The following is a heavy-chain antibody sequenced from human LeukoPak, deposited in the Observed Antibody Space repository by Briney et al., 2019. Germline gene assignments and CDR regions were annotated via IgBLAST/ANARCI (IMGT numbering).Heavy chain of an antibody. CDR1: GFTFSGSA. CDR3: TRRFRIAVAAGTGNWFDP. V-gene: IGHV3-73*01. Sequence: GSLRLSCAASGFTFSGSAMHWVRQASGKGLEWVGRIRSKANSYATAYAASVKGRFTISRDDSKNTAYLQMNSLKTEDTAVYYCTRRFRIAVAAGTGNWFDPWGQGTLVTVSS. J-gene: IGHJ5*02. CDR2: IRSKANSYAT. D-gene: IGHD6-13*01.